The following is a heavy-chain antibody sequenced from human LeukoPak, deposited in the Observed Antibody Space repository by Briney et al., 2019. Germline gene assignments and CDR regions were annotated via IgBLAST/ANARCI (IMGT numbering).Heavy chain of an antibody. CDR1: GFTVSSNY. V-gene: IGHV3-53*01. CDR3: AREWYYYDSSGYYS. D-gene: IGHD3-22*01. Sequence: GGSLRLSRAASGFTVSSNYMSWVRQAPGKGLEWVSVIYSGGSTYYADSVKGRFTISRDNSKNTLYLQMNSLRAEDTAVYYCAREWYYYDSSGYYSWGQGTLVTVSS. J-gene: IGHJ4*02. CDR2: IYSGGST.